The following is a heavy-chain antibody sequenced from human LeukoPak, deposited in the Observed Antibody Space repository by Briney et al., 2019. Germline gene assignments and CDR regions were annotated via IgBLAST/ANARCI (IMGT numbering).Heavy chain of an antibody. CDR3: ARGGLRYFDWLLDY. J-gene: IGHJ4*02. CDR2: IKQDGSEK. V-gene: IGHV3-7*01. Sequence: GGSLRLSCAASGFTLSSYWMSWVRQAPGKGLEWVANIKQDGSEKYYVDSVKGRFTISRDNAKNSLYLQMNSLRAEDTAVYYCARGGLRYFDWLLDYWGQGTLVTVSS. D-gene: IGHD3-9*01. CDR1: GFTLSSYW.